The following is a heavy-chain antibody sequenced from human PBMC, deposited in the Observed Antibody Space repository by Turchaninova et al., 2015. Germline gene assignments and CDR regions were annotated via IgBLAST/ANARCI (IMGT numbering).Heavy chain of an antibody. CDR1: GYTFTIYG. CDR2: ISAYNTST. CDR3: ARSLGGYNYDY. V-gene: IGHV1-18*01. D-gene: IGHD5-24*01. J-gene: IGHJ4*02. Sequence: QVQMVQSEAEMKKLGASVKVACKASGYTFTIYGISWVRQAPGQGLDWMGSISAYNTSTNYTPKRQGRFTMTTDTSTSTAYMELRSLRSDDTAVYYCARSLGGYNYDYWGQGTLVTVSS.